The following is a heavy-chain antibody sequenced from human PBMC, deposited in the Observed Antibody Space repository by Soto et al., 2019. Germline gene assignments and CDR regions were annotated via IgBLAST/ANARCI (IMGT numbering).Heavy chain of an antibody. D-gene: IGHD4-17*01. Sequence: EVQLLESGGDLVQPGGSLRLSCAASGFAFSNYAVTWVRQAQGKGLEWVSSISGSGNIIYYADSVKGRFIISRDNSKHTLYLQMNSLRAEDTAVYYCAKDTNGDYIGAFDDWGQGTRVTVSS. CDR3: AKDTNGDYIGAFDD. CDR1: GFAFSNYA. V-gene: IGHV3-23*01. J-gene: IGHJ4*02. CDR2: ISGSGNII.